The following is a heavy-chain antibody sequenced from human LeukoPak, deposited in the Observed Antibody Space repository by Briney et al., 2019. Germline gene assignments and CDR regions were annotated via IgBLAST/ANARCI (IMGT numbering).Heavy chain of an antibody. CDR1: GFTFSSYW. Sequence: TGGSLRLSCAASGFTFSSYWMSWVRQAPGKGLEWISYISSNSSTIFYADSVKGRFTIYRDNAKNSLYVQMNSLRAEDRVIYYCARDGLMDVWGTGTTVSVSS. J-gene: IGHJ6*03. V-gene: IGHV3-48*01. CDR3: ARDGLMDV. CDR2: ISSNSSTI.